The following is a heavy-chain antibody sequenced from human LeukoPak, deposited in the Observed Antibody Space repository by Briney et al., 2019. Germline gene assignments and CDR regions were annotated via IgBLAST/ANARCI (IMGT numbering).Heavy chain of an antibody. CDR1: GGSISSYY. Sequence: SETLSLTCTVSGGSISSYYWSWIRQPPGKGLEWIGYMYYTGSTNYNPSLKSRLTISVDTSKNQFSLRLSSVTAADSAVYYCARDGCPTTKSGCVGNWFDPWGQGTLVTVSS. J-gene: IGHJ5*02. CDR3: ARDGCPTTKSGCVGNWFDP. D-gene: IGHD1-26*01. CDR2: MYYTGST. V-gene: IGHV4-59*01.